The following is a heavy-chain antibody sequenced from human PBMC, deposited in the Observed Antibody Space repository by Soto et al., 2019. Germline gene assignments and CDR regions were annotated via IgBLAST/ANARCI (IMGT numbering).Heavy chain of an antibody. CDR2: ISGSGGST. D-gene: IGHD3-3*01. V-gene: IGHV3-23*01. Sequence: GGSLRLSCAASGFTFSSYAMSWVRQAPGKGLEWVSAISGSGGSTYYADSVKGRFTISRDNSKNTLYLQMNSLRAEDTAVYYCAKDDFWSGYGYNGVVISGFDYWGQGTLVTVSS. J-gene: IGHJ4*02. CDR1: GFTFSSYA. CDR3: AKDDFWSGYGYNGVVISGFDY.